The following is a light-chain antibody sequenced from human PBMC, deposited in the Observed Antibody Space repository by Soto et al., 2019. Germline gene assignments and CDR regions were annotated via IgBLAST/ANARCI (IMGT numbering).Light chain of an antibody. J-gene: IGLJ1*01. CDR2: DVT. Sequence: QSALTQPASVSGSPGQSITISCTGTSSDIGGFNYVSWYQQHPGKVPKLIIYDVTNRPSGVSNRFSGSKSGNTASLTISGLQADDEADYYCSSYTTSATGVFGSGTKLTVL. CDR1: SSDIGGFNY. CDR3: SSYTTSATGV. V-gene: IGLV2-14*03.